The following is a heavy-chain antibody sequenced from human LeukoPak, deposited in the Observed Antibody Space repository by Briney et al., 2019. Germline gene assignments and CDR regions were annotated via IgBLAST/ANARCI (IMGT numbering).Heavy chain of an antibody. D-gene: IGHD6-19*01. J-gene: IGHJ5*02. CDR2: IHEIGTT. CDR3: ARLGSGWYH. V-gene: IGHV4-39*01. CDR1: GGSISSGSYF. Sequence: SETLSLTCTVSGGSISSGSYFWGWIRQPPGGGLEWIGSIHEIGTTYYNSSLKSRVSISVGTSKNQFSLRLSSVTAADTAIYYCARLGSGWYHWGQGTLVVVSS.